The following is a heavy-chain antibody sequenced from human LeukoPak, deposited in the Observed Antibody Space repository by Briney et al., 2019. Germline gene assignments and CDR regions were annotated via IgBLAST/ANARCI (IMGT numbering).Heavy chain of an antibody. CDR1: GYSFTSYW. Sequence: GASLQISCKGSGYSFTSYWIGWVRQLPAKGLEWMGIIYPGDSDTSYSPSFQGQVTISADKSISTAYLQWSSLKAADTAMYYCARMRGYCSGGSCYPSVGAFDIWGQGTMVTVSS. V-gene: IGHV5-51*01. CDR3: ARMRGYCSGGSCYPSVGAFDI. CDR2: IYPGDSDT. D-gene: IGHD2-15*01. J-gene: IGHJ3*02.